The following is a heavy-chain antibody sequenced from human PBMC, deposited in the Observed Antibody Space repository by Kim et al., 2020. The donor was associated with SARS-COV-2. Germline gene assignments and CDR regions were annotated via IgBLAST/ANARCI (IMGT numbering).Heavy chain of an antibody. V-gene: IGHV4-59*08. CDR2: ISYAGTM. Sequence: SETLSLTCNVSGVSISGDYWSWIRQTPEKGLQWIASISYAGTMSYNPSLKSRVTISVDTSKNQVSLKLSSVTAADTAMYYCALHLSGSGAFYNVGYWGQGSLVTVSS. D-gene: IGHD3-10*01. J-gene: IGHJ4*02. CDR1: GVSISGDY. CDR3: ALHLSGSGAFYNVGY.